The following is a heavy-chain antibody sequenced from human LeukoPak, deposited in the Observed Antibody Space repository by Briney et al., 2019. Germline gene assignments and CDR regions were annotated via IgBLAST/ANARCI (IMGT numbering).Heavy chain of an antibody. CDR1: GYTFTGYY. Sequence: EASVTVSCTASGYTFTGYYMHWVRQAPGQGLEWMGWINPNSGGTNYAQKFQGWVTMTRDTSISTAYMELSRLRSDDTAVYYCARENDYGDLHIWGQGTMVTVSS. J-gene: IGHJ3*02. D-gene: IGHD4-17*01. CDR3: ARENDYGDLHI. V-gene: IGHV1-2*04. CDR2: INPNSGGT.